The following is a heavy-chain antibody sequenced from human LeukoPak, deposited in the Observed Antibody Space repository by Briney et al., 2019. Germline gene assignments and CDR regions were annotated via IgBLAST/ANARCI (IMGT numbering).Heavy chain of an antibody. CDR3: AASGGPINRFDP. J-gene: IGHJ5*02. Sequence: KPSETLSLTCAVSGYSISSAYYWGWIRQPPGKGLEWIGSIYHSGSTYYNPSLKSRVTISIDTSKNEFSLKVSSVTAADMAIYYCAASGGPINRFDPWGQGTLVTVSS. V-gene: IGHV4-38-2*01. CDR2: IYHSGST. CDR1: GYSISSAYY. D-gene: IGHD3-10*01.